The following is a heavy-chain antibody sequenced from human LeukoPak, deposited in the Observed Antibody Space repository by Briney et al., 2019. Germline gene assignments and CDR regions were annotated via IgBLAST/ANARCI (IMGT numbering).Heavy chain of an antibody. CDR2: IITMFGTV. CDR3: ARDPEPWGHFDS. V-gene: IGHV1-69*05. J-gene: IGHJ4*02. D-gene: IGHD3-16*01. Sequence: GASVKVSCKASGGTFSSYAISWVRQAPGQGLEWMGGIITMFGTVKYAQKFQGRVLITTDESTSTAYMELRRLRSEDTAVFYCARDPEPWGHFDSWGQGTLVTVSS. CDR1: GGTFSSYA.